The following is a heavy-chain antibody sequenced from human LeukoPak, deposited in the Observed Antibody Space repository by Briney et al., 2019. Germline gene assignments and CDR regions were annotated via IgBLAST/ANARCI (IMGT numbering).Heavy chain of an antibody. D-gene: IGHD2-8*01. V-gene: IGHV3-74*01. CDR3: ARNSNGMSN. Sequence: GGSLRLSCVASAFTFTNYGMMWVRQAPGKGLVWVSYINSDGRSTTYADSVKGRFTISRDNAKNTLYLQMSSLRAEDTAMYYCARNSNGMSNWGQGTLVIVSS. J-gene: IGHJ4*02. CDR1: AFTFTNYG. CDR2: INSDGRST.